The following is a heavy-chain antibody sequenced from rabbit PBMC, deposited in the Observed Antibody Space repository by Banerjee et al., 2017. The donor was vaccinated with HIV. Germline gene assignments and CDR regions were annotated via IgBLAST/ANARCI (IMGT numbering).Heavy chain of an antibody. J-gene: IGHJ6*01. CDR3: ARDRAVGGAGSVYAWDL. Sequence: QSVEESGGGLVQPEGSLTLTCTASGFTISSYYYMCWVRQAPGKGLEWIACIYTGSGTIYYASWAKGRFTISKTSSTTVTLQMTSLTAADTATYFCARDRAVGGAGSVYAWDLWGPGTLVTVS. CDR2: IYTGSGTI. CDR1: GFTISSYYY. V-gene: IGHV1S40*01. D-gene: IGHD6-1*01.